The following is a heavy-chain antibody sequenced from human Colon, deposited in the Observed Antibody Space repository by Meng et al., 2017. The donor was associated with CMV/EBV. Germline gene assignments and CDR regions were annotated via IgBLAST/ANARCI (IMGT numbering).Heavy chain of an antibody. D-gene: IGHD3-22*01. CDR2: IYSDGNT. CDR1: GFIVSSSS. CDR3: ARAIVGKSNGMDV. Sequence: LSLTCAASGFIVSSSSMNWVRQAPGKGLEWVSVIYSDGNTYHADSVKDRFTISRDYSENTVYLQMNSLRAEDTARYYCARAIVGKSNGMDVWGQGTTVTVSS. J-gene: IGHJ6*02. V-gene: IGHV3-53*01.